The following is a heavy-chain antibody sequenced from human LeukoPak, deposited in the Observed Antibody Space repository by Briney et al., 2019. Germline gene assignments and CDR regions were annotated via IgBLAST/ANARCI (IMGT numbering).Heavy chain of an antibody. CDR2: IYHSGST. D-gene: IGHD6-13*01. CDR3: ATGYSSTWYYFDY. V-gene: IGHV4-59*01. J-gene: IGHJ4*02. CDR1: GDSISSYY. Sequence: SETLSLTCTVSGDSISSYYWSWIRQPPGKRLEWIGYIYHSGSTNYNPSLKSRVTISADTSKYQFSLKLSSVTAAVTAVYYCATGYSSTWYYFDYWGQGTLVTASS.